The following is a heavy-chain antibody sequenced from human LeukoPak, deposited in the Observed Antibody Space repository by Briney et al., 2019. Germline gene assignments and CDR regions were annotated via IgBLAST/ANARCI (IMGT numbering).Heavy chain of an antibody. CDR1: GFTFSSYA. D-gene: IGHD3-3*01. V-gene: IGHV3-23*01. CDR3: AKDVRYYTI. J-gene: IGHJ3*02. Sequence: PAGSLRLSCAASGFTFSSYAMSWVRQAPGKGLEWVSTVTGNDVTTYYADSVKGRFTISRDNSKNTLYLQMNSLRAEDTAVYYCAKDVRYYTIWGQGTKVTVSS. CDR2: VTGNDVTT.